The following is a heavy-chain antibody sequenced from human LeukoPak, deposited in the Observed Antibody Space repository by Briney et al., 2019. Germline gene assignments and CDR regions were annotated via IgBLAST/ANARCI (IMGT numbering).Heavy chain of an antibody. CDR3: ARIGRRHLEWLSYGDYYYYMDV. CDR2: ISSSSSTI. Sequence: GGSLRLSCAASGFTFSSYSMNWVRQAPGKGLEWVSYISSSSSTIYYADSVKGRFTISRDNAKNSLYLQMNSLRAEDTAVYYCARIGRRHLEWLSYGDYYYYMDVWGKGTTVTVSS. J-gene: IGHJ6*03. CDR1: GFTFSSYS. V-gene: IGHV3-48*01. D-gene: IGHD3-3*01.